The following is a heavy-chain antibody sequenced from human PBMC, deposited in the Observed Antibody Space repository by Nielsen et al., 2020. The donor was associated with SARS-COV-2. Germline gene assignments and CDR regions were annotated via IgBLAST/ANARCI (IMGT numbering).Heavy chain of an antibody. CDR2: ISYDGSNK. D-gene: IGHD3-22*01. V-gene: IGHV3-30*18. CDR1: GFTFSSYG. J-gene: IGHJ4*02. Sequence: GESLKISCAASGFTFSSYGMHWVRQAPGKGLEWVAVISYDGSNKYYADSVKGRFTISRDNSKNTLYLQMNSLRAEDTAVYYCAKPFFDYYDSSGYFDYWGQGTLVTVSS. CDR3: AKPFFDYYDSSGYFDY.